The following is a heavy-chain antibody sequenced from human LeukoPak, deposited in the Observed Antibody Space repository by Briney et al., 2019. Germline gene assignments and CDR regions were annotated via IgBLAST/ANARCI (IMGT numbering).Heavy chain of an antibody. V-gene: IGHV3-30*04. Sequence: GGSLRLSCAASGFTFSSYAMHWVRQAPGKGLEWVAVISYDGSNKYYADSVKGRFTISRDNSKNTLYLQMNSLRAEDTAVYYCAKAPPTNYDILTGYYDRVYYYMDVWGKGTTVTVSS. CDR3: AKAPPTNYDILTGYYDRVYYYMDV. CDR1: GFTFSSYA. J-gene: IGHJ6*03. D-gene: IGHD3-9*01. CDR2: ISYDGSNK.